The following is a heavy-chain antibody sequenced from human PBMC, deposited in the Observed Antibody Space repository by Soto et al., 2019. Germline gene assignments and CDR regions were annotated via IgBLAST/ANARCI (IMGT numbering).Heavy chain of an antibody. D-gene: IGHD6-19*01. Sequence: ASVKVSCKASGYTFTSYGISWVRQAPGQGLEWMGWISAYNGNTNYAQKLQGRVTMTTDTSTSTAYMEMRSLRSDDTAVYYCAKGSSSGWYSWFDPWGQGTLVTVSS. V-gene: IGHV1-18*01. CDR2: ISAYNGNT. CDR1: GYTFTSYG. J-gene: IGHJ5*02. CDR3: AKGSSSGWYSWFDP.